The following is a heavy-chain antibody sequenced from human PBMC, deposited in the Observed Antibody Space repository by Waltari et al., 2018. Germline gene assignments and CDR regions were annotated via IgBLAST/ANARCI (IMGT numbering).Heavy chain of an antibody. Sequence: QVQLAESGGGVVQPGRSLRLSCAASGFTFSLYGMHWVRQAPGKGLKWVAVIWYDGSNKYYADSVKGRFTISRDNSKNTLYLQMNSLRAEDTAVYYCARAMVGGIDYWGQGTLVTVSS. J-gene: IGHJ4*02. D-gene: IGHD2-15*01. CDR2: IWYDGSNK. V-gene: IGHV3-33*01. CDR3: ARAMVGGIDY. CDR1: GFTFSLYG.